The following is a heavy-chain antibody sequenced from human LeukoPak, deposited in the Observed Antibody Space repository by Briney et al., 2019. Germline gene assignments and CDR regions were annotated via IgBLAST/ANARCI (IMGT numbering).Heavy chain of an antibody. J-gene: IGHJ4*02. D-gene: IGHD3-22*01. CDR2: ISYDGSNK. Sequence: TGRSLRLSCAASGFTFSSYGMHWVCQAPGKGLEWVAVISYDGSNKYYADSVKGRFTISRDNSKNTLYLQMNSLRAEDTAVYYCAKGEVISFSLWGQGTLVTVSS. CDR3: AKGEVISFSL. V-gene: IGHV3-30*18. CDR1: GFTFSSYG.